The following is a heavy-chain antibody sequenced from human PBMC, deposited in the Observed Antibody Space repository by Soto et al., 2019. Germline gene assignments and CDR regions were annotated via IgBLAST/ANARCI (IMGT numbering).Heavy chain of an antibody. J-gene: IGHJ6*02. D-gene: IGHD5-18*01. CDR1: GYTFTSYG. Sequence: QVQLVQSEAEVKKPGASVKVSCKASGYTFTSYGISWVRQAPGQGLEWMGWISAYSGNTNYAQKLQGRVTMTTDTSTSTAYMELRSLRSDDTAVYYCARAGLSQQLLFRAMDVWGQGTTVTVSS. V-gene: IGHV1-18*01. CDR3: ARAGLSQQLLFRAMDV. CDR2: ISAYSGNT.